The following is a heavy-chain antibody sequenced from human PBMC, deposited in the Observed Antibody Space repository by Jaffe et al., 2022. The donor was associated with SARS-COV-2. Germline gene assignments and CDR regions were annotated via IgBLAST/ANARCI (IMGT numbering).Heavy chain of an antibody. D-gene: IGHD3-10*01. J-gene: IGHJ6*02. V-gene: IGHV4-39*02. Sequence: QLQVQESGPGLVKPSETLSLTCTVSSASISSSDYCWGWIRQSPGEGLVWIGSMSFRGITYYNPSLKNRVTVSVDTSKTHFSLRLSSVTAADTAVYYCATSPCITCGMDVWGQGTTVTVSS. CDR3: ATSPCITCGMDV. CDR1: SASISSSDYC. CDR2: MSFRGIT.